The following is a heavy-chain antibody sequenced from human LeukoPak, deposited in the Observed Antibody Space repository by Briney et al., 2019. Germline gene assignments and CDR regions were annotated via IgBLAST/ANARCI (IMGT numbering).Heavy chain of an antibody. CDR2: INTNSGGT. Sequence: ASVKVSCKASAGTFTGYYIHWVRQAPGEGRQGLVWINTNSGGTLYAQNFQGRVTITRDTSISTAYMELRRMRSDDTAVYYCARSIAAAGLYYFDSWGQGTLVNVSS. D-gene: IGHD6-13*01. CDR1: AGTFTGYY. V-gene: IGHV1-2*02. CDR3: ARSIAAAGLYYFDS. J-gene: IGHJ4*02.